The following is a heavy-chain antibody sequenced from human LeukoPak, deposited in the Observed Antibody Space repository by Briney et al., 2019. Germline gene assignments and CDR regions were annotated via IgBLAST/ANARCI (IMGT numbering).Heavy chain of an antibody. J-gene: IGHJ5*02. CDR2: MNPNSGNT. CDR3: ARFQAGDIVVVPAAMRGGGWFDP. V-gene: IGHV1-8*01. D-gene: IGHD2-2*01. CDR1: GYTFTSYD. Sequence: ASVKVSCKASGYTFTSYDINWVRQATGQGLEWMGWMNPNSGNTGYAQKFQGRVTMTRNTSISTAYMELSSLRSEDTAVYYCARFQAGDIVVVPAAMRGGGWFDPWGQGTLVTVS.